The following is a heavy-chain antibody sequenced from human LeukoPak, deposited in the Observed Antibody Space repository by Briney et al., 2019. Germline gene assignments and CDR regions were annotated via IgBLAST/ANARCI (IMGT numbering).Heavy chain of an antibody. CDR1: GFTFSAFA. Sequence: SGGSLRLSCAASGFTFSAFAMTCVRQAPGKGLEWVSTITDDGYNTYSADSVKGRITFSRDNSKNTLSLQLRSLRAEDTAVYYCAKDLSYTSGASDHWGQGTLVTVSS. CDR2: ITDDGYNT. CDR3: AKDLSYTSGASDH. V-gene: IGHV3-23*01. D-gene: IGHD6-19*01. J-gene: IGHJ4*02.